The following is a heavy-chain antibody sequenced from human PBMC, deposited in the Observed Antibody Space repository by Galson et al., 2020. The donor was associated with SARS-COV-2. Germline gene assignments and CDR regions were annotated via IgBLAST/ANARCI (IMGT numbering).Heavy chain of an antibody. CDR1: VGAITSSSYF. Sequence: SETLSLTCTVSVGAITSSSYFWARIRQSPGKGLERIGYNYHTGTAYYDPSLQSRVSIFVDPTKNQFSLKLTSVTAADTAVYYCARPAVIPWGFNFWGQGILVTVSS. V-gene: IGHV4-39*01. J-gene: IGHJ4*02. D-gene: IGHD7-27*01. CDR3: ARPAVIPWGFNF. CDR2: NYHTGTA.